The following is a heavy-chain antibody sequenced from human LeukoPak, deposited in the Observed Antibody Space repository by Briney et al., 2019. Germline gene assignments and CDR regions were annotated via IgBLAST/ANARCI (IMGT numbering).Heavy chain of an antibody. J-gene: IGHJ6*03. V-gene: IGHV4-4*07. CDR2: IYTSGST. Sequence: SETLSLTCTVSGGSISRYYWSWIRQPAGQGLEWIGRIYTSGSTNYNPSLKSRVTMSVDTSKNPFSLKLSSVTAADTAAYYCARSVTGTTGYYYYYMDVWGKGTTVTVSS. CDR1: GGSISRYY. CDR3: ARSVTGTTGYYYYYMDV. D-gene: IGHD1-7*01.